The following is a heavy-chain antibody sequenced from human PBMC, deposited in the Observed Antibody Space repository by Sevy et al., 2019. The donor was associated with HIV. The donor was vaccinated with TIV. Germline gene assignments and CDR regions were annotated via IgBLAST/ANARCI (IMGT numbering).Heavy chain of an antibody. D-gene: IGHD2-21*02. V-gene: IGHV1-18*01. Sequence: ASVKVSCKASGYTFTSYGICWVRQAPGQGLEWMGWISAYNGNTNYAQKLQGRVTMTTDTSTSTAYVELRSLRSDDTGIYYCARDLGGYGGNSIDYWGQGTLVTVSS. CDR3: ARDLGGYGGNSIDY. CDR1: GYTFTSYG. CDR2: ISAYNGNT. J-gene: IGHJ4*02.